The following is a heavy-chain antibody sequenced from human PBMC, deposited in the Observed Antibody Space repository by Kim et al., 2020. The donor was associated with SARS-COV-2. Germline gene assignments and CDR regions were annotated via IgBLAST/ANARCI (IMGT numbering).Heavy chain of an antibody. D-gene: IGHD2-2*01. V-gene: IGHV3-15*01. J-gene: IGHJ3*02. CDR3: TIDRYCSSTSCPLDAFDI. Sequence: KGRFTISREDSRNTLYLQMNSLKTEDTAVYYCTIDRYCSSTSCPLDAFDIWGQGTMVTVSS.